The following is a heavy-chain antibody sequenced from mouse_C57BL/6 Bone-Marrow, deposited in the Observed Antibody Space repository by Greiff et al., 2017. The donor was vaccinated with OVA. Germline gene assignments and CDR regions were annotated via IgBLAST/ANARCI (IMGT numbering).Heavy chain of an antibody. CDR1: GYTFTSYW. J-gene: IGHJ2*01. CDR3: ARWGY. Sequence: SCKASGYTFTSYWMHWVKQRPGQGLEWIGEIDPSDSYTNYNQKFKGKSTLTVDKSSSTAYMQLSSLTSEDSAVYYCARWGYWGQGTTLTVSS. CDR2: IDPSDSYT. V-gene: IGHV1-69*01.